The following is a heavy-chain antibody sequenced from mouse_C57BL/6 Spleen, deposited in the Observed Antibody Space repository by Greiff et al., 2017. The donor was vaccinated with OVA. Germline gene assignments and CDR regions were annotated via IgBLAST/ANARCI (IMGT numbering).Heavy chain of an antibody. CDR2: IYPRDGST. V-gene: IGHV1-85*01. CDR1: GYTFTSYD. J-gene: IGHJ4*01. CDR3: ARSTTGVATGAMDY. D-gene: IGHD1-1*01. Sequence: VMLVESGPELVKPGASVKLSCKASGYTFTSYDINWVKQRPGQGLEWIGWIYPRDGSTKYNEKFKGKATLTVDTSSSTAYMELHSLTSEDSAVYFCARSTTGVATGAMDYWGQGTSVTVSS.